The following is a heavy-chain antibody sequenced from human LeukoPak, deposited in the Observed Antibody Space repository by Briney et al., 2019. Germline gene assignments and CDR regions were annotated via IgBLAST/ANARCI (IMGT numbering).Heavy chain of an antibody. V-gene: IGHV1-69*05. J-gene: IGHJ4*02. CDR1: GGTFSSYA. Sequence: SVKVSCKASGGTFSSYAISWVRQAPGQGLEWMGRIIPIFGTANYAQKFQGRVTITTDESTSTAYMELSSLRSEDTAVYYYARGRRLRQFDYWGQGTLVTVSS. CDR3: ARGRRLRQFDY. CDR2: IIPIFGTA. D-gene: IGHD5-12*01.